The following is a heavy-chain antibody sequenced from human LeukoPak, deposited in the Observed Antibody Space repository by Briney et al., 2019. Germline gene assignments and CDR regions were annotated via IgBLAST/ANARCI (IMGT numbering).Heavy chain of an antibody. D-gene: IGHD6-13*01. CDR3: ARGAAATY. CDR2: IHYSGSS. CDR1: GGSISTYY. J-gene: IGHJ4*02. V-gene: IGHV4-59*01. Sequence: SETLSLTCAVSGGSISTYYWSWIRQPPGKGLEWIGYIHYSGSSNYNPSLKSRVTISLDASKNQFSQKLSSVTAADTAVYYCARGAAATYWGQGTLVTVSS.